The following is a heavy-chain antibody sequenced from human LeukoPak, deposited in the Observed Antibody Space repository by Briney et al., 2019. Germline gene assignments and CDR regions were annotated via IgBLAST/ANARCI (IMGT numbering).Heavy chain of an antibody. D-gene: IGHD3-22*01. CDR3: ARGRHYYDSSGYFCYYMDV. CDR2: MNPNSGNT. Sequence: ASVKVSCKASGYTFTSYDTNWVRQATGQGLEWMGWMNPNSGNTGYAQKFQGRVTITRNTSISTAYMELSSLRSEDTAVYYCARGRHYYDSSGYFCYYMDVWGKGTTVTVSS. J-gene: IGHJ6*03. V-gene: IGHV1-8*03. CDR1: GYTFTSYD.